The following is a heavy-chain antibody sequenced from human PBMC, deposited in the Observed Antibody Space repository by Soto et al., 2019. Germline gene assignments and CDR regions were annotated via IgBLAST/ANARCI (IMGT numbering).Heavy chain of an antibody. CDR2: IYYSGDT. D-gene: IGHD4-17*01. CDR3: ARDTRYGVLDY. CDR1: GGSISSYY. J-gene: IGHJ6*02. Sequence: QVQLQESGPGLVKPSETLSLTCTVSGGSISSYYWSWIRQPPGKGLEWIGYIYYSGDTNYNPSLKSRVTISVDTSKNQFSLSLSSLTAADTAVYYCARDTRYGVLDYWGQGTTVTVSS. V-gene: IGHV4-59*01.